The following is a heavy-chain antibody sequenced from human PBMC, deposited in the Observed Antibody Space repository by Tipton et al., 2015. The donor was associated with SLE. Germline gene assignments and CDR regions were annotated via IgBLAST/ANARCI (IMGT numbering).Heavy chain of an antibody. J-gene: IGHJ4*02. CDR1: GFTFDDYT. CDR2: ISWDGGST. CDR3: AKGDYYDSSGHGDFDY. V-gene: IGHV3-43D*04. Sequence: SLRLSCAASGFTFDDYTMHWVRQAPGKGLEWVSLISWDGGSTYYADSVKGRFTISRDNSKNSLYLQMNSLRAEDTALYYCAKGDYYDSSGHGDFDYWGQGTLVTVSS. D-gene: IGHD3-22*01.